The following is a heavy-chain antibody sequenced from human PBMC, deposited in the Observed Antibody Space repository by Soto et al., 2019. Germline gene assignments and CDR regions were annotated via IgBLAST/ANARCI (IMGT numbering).Heavy chain of an antibody. CDR3: ARALNSSGYYDVKY. Sequence: SETLSLTCTVSGGSISSGGYYCSWLRQHPGKGLEWIGYIYYSGSTYYNPSLKSRVTISVDTSKNQFSLKLSSVTAADTAVYYGARALNSSGYYDVKYWGQGTMVTVSS. J-gene: IGHJ4*02. V-gene: IGHV4-31*03. D-gene: IGHD3-22*01. CDR2: IYYSGST. CDR1: GGSISSGGYY.